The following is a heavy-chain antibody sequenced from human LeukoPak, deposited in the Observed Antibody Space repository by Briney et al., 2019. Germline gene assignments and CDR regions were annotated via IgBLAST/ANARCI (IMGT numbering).Heavy chain of an antibody. Sequence: PGGSLRLSCAASGFTVSSSYMSWVRQAPGKGLEWVSVIYSGGSTYYADSVKGRFSISRDNSKNTLYLQMNSLRAEDTAVYYCARDPSNGWYYFDYWGQGTLVTVSS. CDR1: GFTVSSSY. CDR2: IYSGGST. D-gene: IGHD6-19*01. V-gene: IGHV3-66*01. J-gene: IGHJ4*02. CDR3: ARDPSNGWYYFDY.